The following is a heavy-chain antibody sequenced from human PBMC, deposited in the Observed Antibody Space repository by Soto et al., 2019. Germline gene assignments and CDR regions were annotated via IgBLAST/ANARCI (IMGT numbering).Heavy chain of an antibody. V-gene: IGHV2-5*02. J-gene: IGHJ4*02. D-gene: IGHD4-17*01. CDR3: AHRRRGYGDDY. Sequence: QITLKESGPTLVKPTQTLTLTCTFSGFSLSTSGVGVGWIRQPPGKALEWLALIYWDDDKRYSPSLKRRLTITKNTAKNQVVLTMTNMDPVDTATYYCAHRRRGYGDDYWGQGTLVTVSS. CDR1: GFSLSTSGVG. CDR2: IYWDDDK.